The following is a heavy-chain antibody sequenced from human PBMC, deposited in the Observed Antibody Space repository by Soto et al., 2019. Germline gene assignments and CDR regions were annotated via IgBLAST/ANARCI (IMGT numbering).Heavy chain of an antibody. CDR1: GYTFTGYF. J-gene: IGHJ4*02. CDR2: INPSSGGT. Sequence: ASVKVSCKASGYTFTGYFMHWVRQAPGQGLEWMGWINPSSGGTNYAQKFQGRVTMTRDTSISTAYMELSRLRSDDTAVYYCAGNYYDSSGYNYVDYWGQGTLVTVSS. D-gene: IGHD3-22*01. V-gene: IGHV1-2*02. CDR3: AGNYYDSSGYNYVDY.